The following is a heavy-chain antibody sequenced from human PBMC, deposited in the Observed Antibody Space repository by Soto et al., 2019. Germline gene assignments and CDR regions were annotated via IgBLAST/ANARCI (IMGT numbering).Heavy chain of an antibody. Sequence: QVQLVQSAAEVRKPGASVRVSCVASGYTFNHYGISWVRQAPGQGLEWLGWISAHNGNTNYALKLXXRVSMTTDTSTXTXDXXMRSMNSDDTAIYYCARGTLSSFPETEGTYYGLNYWGQGTLVTVSS. V-gene: IGHV1-18*01. D-gene: IGHD3-10*01. CDR2: ISAHNGNT. J-gene: IGHJ4*02. CDR3: ARGTLSSFPETEGTYYGLNY. CDR1: GYTFNHYG.